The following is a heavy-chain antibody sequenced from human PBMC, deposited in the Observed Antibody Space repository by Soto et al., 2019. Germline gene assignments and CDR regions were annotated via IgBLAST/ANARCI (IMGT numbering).Heavy chain of an antibody. CDR3: ARPSVTGYYHGMDV. CDR1: GYTFTSYW. CDR2: IYPGDSDT. J-gene: IGHJ6*02. V-gene: IGHV5-51*01. Sequence: PGESLKISCKGSGYTFTSYWTGWVRQMPGKGLEWMGIIYPGDSDTRYSPSFQGQVTISVDKSTSTAYLQWSSLQASDTAMYYCARPSVTGYYHGMDVWGQGTTVTVSS. D-gene: IGHD4-4*01.